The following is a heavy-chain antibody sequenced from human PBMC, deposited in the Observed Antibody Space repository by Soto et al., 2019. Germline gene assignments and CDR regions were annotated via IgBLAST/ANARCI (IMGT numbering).Heavy chain of an antibody. V-gene: IGHV3-7*03. Sequence: EVQMVESGGGLVQPGGSLRLSCAASGFTFSNYWMNWVRQAPGKGLEWVANIRQDGSEKYYVDSVKGQFTISRDNAKNSLYLQMNSLRAEDTAVYYCARAPHYYDSRGLYYFDAFDIWGQGTMVTVSS. CDR3: ARAPHYYDSRGLYYFDAFDI. CDR1: GFTFSNYW. CDR2: IRQDGSEK. D-gene: IGHD3-22*01. J-gene: IGHJ3*02.